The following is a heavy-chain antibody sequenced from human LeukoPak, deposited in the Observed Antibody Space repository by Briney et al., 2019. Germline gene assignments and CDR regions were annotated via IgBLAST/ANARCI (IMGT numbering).Heavy chain of an antibody. J-gene: IGHJ4*02. CDR2: ISYDGSNK. CDR3: ARDRVSCSGGSCYPDYFDY. CDR1: GFTFSSYA. Sequence: GGSLRLSCAASGFTFSSYAMHWVRQAPGKGLEWVAVISYDGSNKYYADSVKGRFTISRDNSKNTLYLQMNSLRAEDTAVYYCARDRVSCSGGSCYPDYFDYWGQGTLVTVSS. D-gene: IGHD2-15*01. V-gene: IGHV3-30-3*01.